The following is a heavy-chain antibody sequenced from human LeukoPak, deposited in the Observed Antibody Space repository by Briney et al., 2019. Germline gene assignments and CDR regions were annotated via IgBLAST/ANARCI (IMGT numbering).Heavy chain of an antibody. V-gene: IGHV1-18*01. CDR2: ISGYNGNT. CDR3: ARGRVRDILTGYYLGYDY. J-gene: IGHJ4*02. Sequence: ASVKVSCKASGYTFTSYGISWVRQAPGQGLEWMGWISGYNGNTNYVEKFRGRVTMTTDTSTSTAYMELRSLRSDDTAVYYCARGRVRDILTGYYLGYDYWGQGTLVTVSS. D-gene: IGHD3-9*01. CDR1: GYTFTSYG.